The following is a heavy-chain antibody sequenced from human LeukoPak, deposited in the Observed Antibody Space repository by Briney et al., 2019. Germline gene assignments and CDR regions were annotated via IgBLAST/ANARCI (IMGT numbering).Heavy chain of an antibody. CDR2: INHSGST. CDR1: GGSFSGYY. Sequence: PSETLSLTCAVYGGSFSGYYWSWIRQPPGKGLEWIGEINHSGSTNYNPSLKSRVSISVDTSKNHFSLKLSSVTPADTALYYCAISTTGTTYYGMDVWGQGTTVTVSS. J-gene: IGHJ6*02. V-gene: IGHV4-34*01. D-gene: IGHD1-1*01. CDR3: AISTTGTTYYGMDV.